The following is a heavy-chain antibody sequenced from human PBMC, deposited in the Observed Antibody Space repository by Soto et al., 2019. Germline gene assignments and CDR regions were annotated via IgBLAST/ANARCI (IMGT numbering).Heavy chain of an antibody. CDR3: ARDPQNYSSSSAAGTETRFDP. D-gene: IGHD6-6*01. Sequence: ASVKVSCKASGYTFTSYYMHWVRQAPGQGLEWMGIINPSGGSTSYAQKFQDRVTMTRDTSTSTVYMELSSLRSEDTAVYYCARDPQNYSSSSAAGTETRFDPWGQGTLVTVSS. CDR1: GYTFTSYY. CDR2: INPSGGST. V-gene: IGHV1-46*01. J-gene: IGHJ5*02.